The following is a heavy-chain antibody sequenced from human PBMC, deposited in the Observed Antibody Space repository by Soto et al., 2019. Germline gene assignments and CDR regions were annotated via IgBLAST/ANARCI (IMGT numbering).Heavy chain of an antibody. CDR1: GYTFTGYY. J-gene: IGHJ6*02. Sequence: ASVKVSCKASGYTFTGYYMHWVRQAPVQGLEWMGWINPNSGGTNYAQKFQGRVTMTRDTSISTAYMELSRLRSDDTAVYYCARVFDSGSYYNVNYYYYYGMDVWGQGTTVTVSS. V-gene: IGHV1-2*02. CDR2: INPNSGGT. D-gene: IGHD3-10*01. CDR3: ARVFDSGSYYNVNYYYYYGMDV.